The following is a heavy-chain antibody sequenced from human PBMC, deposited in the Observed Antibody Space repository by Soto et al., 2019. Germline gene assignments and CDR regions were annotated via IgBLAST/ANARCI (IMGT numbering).Heavy chain of an antibody. D-gene: IGHD4-17*01. CDR1: GFTFDDYA. CDR2: VSWNGGSI. V-gene: IGHV3-9*01. J-gene: IGHJ4*02. Sequence: GGSLRLSCAASGFTFDDYAMHWVRQPPGKGLEWVSGVSWNGGSIGYADSVEGRFTISRDNAKNSLYLQMNSLRVEDTAFYYCAKDAMTTVTTSGFDYWGQGTLVTVSS. CDR3: AKDAMTTVTTSGFDY.